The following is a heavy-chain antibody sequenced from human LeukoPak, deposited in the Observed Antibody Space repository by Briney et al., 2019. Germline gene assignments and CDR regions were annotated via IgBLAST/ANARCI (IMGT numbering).Heavy chain of an antibody. CDR2: IYYSGST. CDR3: ASMTYYYDSSGYYGITLDAFDI. D-gene: IGHD3-22*01. J-gene: IGHJ3*02. V-gene: IGHV4-39*07. CDR1: GGSISSSSYY. Sequence: PSETLSLTCTVSGGSISSSSYYWGWIRQPPGKGLEWIGSIYYSGSTYNNPSLKSRVTISVDTSKNQLSLKLSSVTAADTAVYYCASMTYYYDSSGYYGITLDAFDIWGQGTMVTVSS.